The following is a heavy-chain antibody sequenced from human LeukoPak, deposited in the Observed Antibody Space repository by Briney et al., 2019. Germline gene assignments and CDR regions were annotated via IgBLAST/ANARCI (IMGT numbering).Heavy chain of an antibody. V-gene: IGHV3-21*01. CDR3: ARDVAYYYESSGYYSLGFDI. CDR1: GFTFNNYS. D-gene: IGHD3-22*01. J-gene: IGHJ3*02. CDR2: ISSRSNYI. Sequence: GGSLRLSCAASGFTFNNYSMNWVRQAPGKGLEWVSSISSRSNYIYYPDSVKGRFTISRDNAKNSLYLQMNGLRAEDTAVYYCARDVAYYYESSGYYSLGFDIWGQGTMATVSS.